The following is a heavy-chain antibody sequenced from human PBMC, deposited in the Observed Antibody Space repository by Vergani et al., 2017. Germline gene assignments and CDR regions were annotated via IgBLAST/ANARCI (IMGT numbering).Heavy chain of an antibody. CDR1: RYPFSRYG. V-gene: IGHV1-18*01. J-gene: IGHJ6*02. CDR2: IRAYSGET. D-gene: IGHD3-3*01. CDR3: SRGGFYTSRNDFKFYGLGV. Sequence: QAQLVQSGAEVKKPGASVRVSCKASRYPFSRYGISWVRQAPGQGLEWMGWIRAYSGETRYARSLQGIVTMTTDASTNTAYMSLRSLRSDDTAIYYCSRGGFYTSRNDFKFYGLGVWGQGTTVTVTS.